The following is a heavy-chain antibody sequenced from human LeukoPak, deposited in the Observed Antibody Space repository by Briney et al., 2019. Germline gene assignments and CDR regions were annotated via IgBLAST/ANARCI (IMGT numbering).Heavy chain of an antibody. CDR2: IYSDGTT. CDR1: GFIVSSNY. Sequence: PGGSLRLSCAASGFIVSSNYMSWVRQAPRKGLEWVSVIYSDGTTFYANSVKGRFTISRDNSKNTLYLQMNSLRAEDTAVYYCARDVRGHDFWSGSGGDYWGQGILVTVSS. D-gene: IGHD3-3*01. V-gene: IGHV3-66*02. J-gene: IGHJ4*02. CDR3: ARDVRGHDFWSGSGGDY.